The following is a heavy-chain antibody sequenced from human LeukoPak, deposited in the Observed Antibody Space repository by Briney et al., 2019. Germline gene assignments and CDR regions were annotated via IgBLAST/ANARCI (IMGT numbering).Heavy chain of an antibody. J-gene: IGHJ4*02. CDR2: ITNDGSST. D-gene: IGHD3-22*01. CDR1: GLTFSSHW. Sequence: GGSLRLSCAASGLTFSSHWMHWVRQAPGKGLVWVSRITNDGSSTTYADSVKGRFTISRDNAKNMLYLQVNSLRAEDTAVYYCARSADRSGYFREITLYYFDYWGQGTLVTVSS. V-gene: IGHV3-74*01. CDR3: ARSADRSGYFREITLYYFDY.